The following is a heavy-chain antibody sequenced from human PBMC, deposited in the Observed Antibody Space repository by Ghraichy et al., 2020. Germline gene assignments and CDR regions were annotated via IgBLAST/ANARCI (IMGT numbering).Heavy chain of an antibody. CDR1: GSSISSSSYY. V-gene: IGHV4-39*01. Sequence: SETLSLTCTVSGSSISSSSYYWGWIRQPPGKGLEWIGSIYYSGSTYYNPSLKSRVTISVDTSKNQFSLKLSSVTAADTAVYYCARVHYYDSSGYRGGDYYYGMDVWGQGTTVTVSS. CDR3: ARVHYYDSSGYRGGDYYYGMDV. J-gene: IGHJ6*02. CDR2: IYYSGST. D-gene: IGHD3-22*01.